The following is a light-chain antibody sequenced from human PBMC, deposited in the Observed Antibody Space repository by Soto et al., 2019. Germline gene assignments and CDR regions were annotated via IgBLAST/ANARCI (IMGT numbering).Light chain of an antibody. CDR1: SSDVGRYKY. Sequence: QSALTQPASVSGSPGQSITISCTGTSSDVGRYKYVSWYQQHPDKAPQLIIYDVSNRPSGVSTRFSGSKSGNTASLTISGLQTEDEADYYCCSFTNAATYVFGTGTKVTVL. CDR3: CSFTNAATYV. V-gene: IGLV2-14*01. CDR2: DVS. J-gene: IGLJ1*01.